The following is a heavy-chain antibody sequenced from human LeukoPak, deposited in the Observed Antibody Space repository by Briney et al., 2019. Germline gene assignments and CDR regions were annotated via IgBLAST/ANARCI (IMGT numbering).Heavy chain of an antibody. CDR1: GGSFSGYY. CDR3: ARDIYDILTGPLDY. D-gene: IGHD3-9*01. V-gene: IGHV4-34*01. J-gene: IGHJ4*02. Sequence: ETLSLTCAVYGGSFSGYYWSWIRQPPGKGLERIGEINHSGSTNYNPSLKSRVTISVDTSKNQFSLKLSSVTAADTAVYYCARDIYDILTGPLDYWGQGTLVTVSS. CDR2: INHSGST.